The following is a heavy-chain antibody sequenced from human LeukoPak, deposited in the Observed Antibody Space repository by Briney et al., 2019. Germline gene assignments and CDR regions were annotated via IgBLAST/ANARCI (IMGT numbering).Heavy chain of an antibody. CDR2: ISGSGGST. D-gene: IGHD3-16*01. Sequence: GGPLRLSCAASGFTFSSYGMSWVRQAPGKGLEWVSAISGSGGSTYYADSVKGRFTISRDNAKNSLYLQMNSLRAEDTAIYYCVRDGGFDYWGQGTLVTVSS. CDR3: VRDGGFDY. CDR1: GFTFSSYG. J-gene: IGHJ4*02. V-gene: IGHV3-23*01.